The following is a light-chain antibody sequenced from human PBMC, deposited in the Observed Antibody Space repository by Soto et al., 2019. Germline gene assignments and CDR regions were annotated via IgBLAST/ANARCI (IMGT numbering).Light chain of an antibody. CDR3: SSYTSTSTRVL. Sequence: QSVLTQPASVSGSPGQSITISCTGTSSDVGAYNYVSWYQQHPGKAPKPMIYDVANRPSGVSNRFSGSKSDNTASLTISGLQAEDEADYYCSSYTSTSTRVLFGGGTKLTVL. J-gene: IGLJ2*01. V-gene: IGLV2-14*01. CDR1: SSDVGAYNY. CDR2: DVA.